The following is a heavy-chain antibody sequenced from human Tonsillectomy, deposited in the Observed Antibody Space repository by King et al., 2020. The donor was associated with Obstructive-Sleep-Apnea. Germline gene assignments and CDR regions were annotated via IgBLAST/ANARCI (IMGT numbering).Heavy chain of an antibody. D-gene: IGHD1-26*01. Sequence: SRVTISEDTSKTQFSLTLSSVTAADTAVYYCARGRGGGSYLDYWGQGTLVTVSS. J-gene: IGHJ4*02. V-gene: IGHV4-39*07. CDR3: ARGRGGGSYLDY.